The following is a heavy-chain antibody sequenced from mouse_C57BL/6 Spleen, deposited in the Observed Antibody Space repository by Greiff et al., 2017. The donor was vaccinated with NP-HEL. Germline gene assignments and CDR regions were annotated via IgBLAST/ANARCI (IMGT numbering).Heavy chain of an antibody. Sequence: EVQLHQSGPVLVKPGASVKMSCKASGYTFTDYYMNWVKQSHGKSLEWIGVINPYNGGTSYNQKFKGKATLTVDKSSSTAYMELNSLTSEDSAVYYCAGSYWYFDVWGTGTTVTVSS. V-gene: IGHV1-19*01. CDR1: GYTFTDYY. D-gene: IGHD1-1*01. CDR2: INPYNGGT. J-gene: IGHJ1*03. CDR3: AGSYWYFDV.